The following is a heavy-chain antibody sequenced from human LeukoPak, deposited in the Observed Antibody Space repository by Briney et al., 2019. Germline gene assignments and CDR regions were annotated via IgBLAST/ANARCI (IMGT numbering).Heavy chain of an antibody. D-gene: IGHD5-12*01. CDR2: IYDSGST. CDR3: ARGGSGYDSFYYYGMDV. CDR1: GGSISSYY. V-gene: IGHV4-59*01. Sequence: NPSETLSLTCTVSGGSISSYYWSWIRQTPGKGLEWIGYIYDSGSTNYNPSLKSRVTISVDTSKNQFSLKLSSATAADTAVYYCARGGSGYDSFYYYGMDVWGQGTTVTVSS. J-gene: IGHJ6*02.